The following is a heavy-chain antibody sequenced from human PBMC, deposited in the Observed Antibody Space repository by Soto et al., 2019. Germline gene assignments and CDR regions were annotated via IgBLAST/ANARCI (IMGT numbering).Heavy chain of an antibody. V-gene: IGHV6-1*01. CDR3: ARDLVDGIVGAHTPFDY. J-gene: IGHJ4*02. Sequence: SQTLSLTCAISGDSVSSNSAAWNWIRQSPSRGLEWLGRTYYRSKWYNDYAVSVKSRITINPDTSKNQFSLQLNSVTPEDTAVYYCARDLVDGIVGAHTPFDYWGQGTLVTVSS. D-gene: IGHD1-26*01. CDR1: GDSVSSNSAA. CDR2: TYYRSKWYN.